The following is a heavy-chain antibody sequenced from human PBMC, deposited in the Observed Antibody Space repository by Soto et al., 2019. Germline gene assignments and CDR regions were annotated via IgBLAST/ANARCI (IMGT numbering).Heavy chain of an antibody. CDR2: FDPEDGET. CDR3: AAGGMRWLHSPFDY. V-gene: IGHV1-24*01. Sequence: QVQLVQSGAEVKKPGASVKVSCKVSGHTLTELSMHWVRLAPGKGLEWMGGFDPEDGETISAQKFQGRVTMTEDTSTDSTYLELSSLRSEDTAVYYCAAGGMRWLHSPFDYWGQGTLVTISS. J-gene: IGHJ4*02. D-gene: IGHD6-19*01. CDR1: GHTLTELS.